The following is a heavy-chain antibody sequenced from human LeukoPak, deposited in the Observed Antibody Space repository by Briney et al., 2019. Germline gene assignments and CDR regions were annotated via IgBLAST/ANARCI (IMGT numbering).Heavy chain of an antibody. J-gene: IGHJ3*02. V-gene: IGHV3-53*01. CDR3: VREVDAFDI. CDR2: IYSGDNT. Sequence: GGSLRLSCAASGLTVSNNYMSWVHQAPGKGLEWVSVIYSGDNTYYADSVKGRFTISRDNSKNTLYLQMNSLRAEDTAVYYCVREVDAFDIWGQGTVVIVSS. CDR1: GLTVSNNY.